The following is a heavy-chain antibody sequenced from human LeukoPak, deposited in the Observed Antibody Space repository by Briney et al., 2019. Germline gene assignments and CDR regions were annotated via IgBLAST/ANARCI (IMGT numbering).Heavy chain of an antibody. J-gene: IGHJ4*02. V-gene: IGHV3-30*03. CDR3: ATPQRPHYYDSSGLDY. CDR1: GFTFSSYG. D-gene: IGHD3-22*01. Sequence: PGGSLRLSCAVSGFTFSSYGMHWVRQAPGKGLEWVAVISYDGSNKYYADSVKGRFTVSRDNSKNMLYLQMNSLRAEDTAVYYCATPQRPHYYDSSGLDYWGQGTLVTVSS. CDR2: ISYDGSNK.